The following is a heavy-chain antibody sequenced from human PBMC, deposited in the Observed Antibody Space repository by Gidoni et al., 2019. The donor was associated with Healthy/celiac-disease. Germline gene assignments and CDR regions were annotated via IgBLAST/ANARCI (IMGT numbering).Heavy chain of an antibody. CDR2: IYPSDTDN. Sequence: EVQLVQSGAESKKPGASLKISWMGSGSSFTTYCIGWVRQMPGKGLEWMGIIYPSDTDNRYSPSFQGQITNSADKTISTAYLQWSSLKDSATAMYYGARRRDGYNYFDYWGQGTLVTVSS. CDR1: GSSFTTYC. J-gene: IGHJ4*02. D-gene: IGHD5-12*01. CDR3: ARRRDGYNYFDY. V-gene: IGHV5-51*01.